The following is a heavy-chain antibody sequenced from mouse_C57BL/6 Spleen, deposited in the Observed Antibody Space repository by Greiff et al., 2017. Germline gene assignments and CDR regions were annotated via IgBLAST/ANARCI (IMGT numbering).Heavy chain of an antibody. D-gene: IGHD2-3*01. Sequence: EVKLVESGGGLVQPGGSLSLSCAASGFTFTDYYMSWVRQPPGKALEWLGFIRNKANGYTTEYSASVKGRFTISRDNSQSILYLRMNALRAEDSASYYCARSPYDGYFYYGYWGQGTTLTVSS. V-gene: IGHV7-3*01. CDR1: GFTFTDYY. CDR3: ARSPYDGYFYYGY. CDR2: IRNKANGYTT. J-gene: IGHJ2*01.